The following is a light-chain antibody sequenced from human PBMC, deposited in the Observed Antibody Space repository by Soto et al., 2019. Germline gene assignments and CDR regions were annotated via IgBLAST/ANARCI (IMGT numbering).Light chain of an antibody. CDR3: QQRSDWPPT. V-gene: IGKV3-11*01. Sequence: EIVLTQSPATLSLSPGEGATLSCRASQTIHNYLAWYQQKPGRPPSLLIYDASNRAAGIPAKFSGSGSGTDFTLTISSLEPEDSAVYYCQQRSDWPPTFGRGTKVEI. CDR1: QTIHNY. J-gene: IGKJ1*01. CDR2: DAS.